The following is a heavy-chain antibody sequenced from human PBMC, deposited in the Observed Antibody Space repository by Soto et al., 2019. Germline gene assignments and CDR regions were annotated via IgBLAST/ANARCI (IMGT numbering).Heavy chain of an antibody. D-gene: IGHD2-21*02. V-gene: IGHV4-4*02. Sequence: SVKCSVAGGSSSSSNWWSWVRQPPGKGLEWIGEIYHSGSTYYNPSLKSRVTISVDRSKNQFSLKLSSATAADTAVYYCATAPGHYWGQGTLVTVSS. J-gene: IGHJ4*02. CDR2: IYHSGST. CDR3: ATAPGHY. CDR1: GGSSSSSNW.